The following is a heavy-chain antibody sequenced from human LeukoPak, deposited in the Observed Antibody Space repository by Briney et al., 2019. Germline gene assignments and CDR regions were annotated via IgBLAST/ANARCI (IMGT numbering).Heavy chain of an antibody. Sequence: SETLSLTCAVSGGSISSGGYSWSWIRQPPGKGLEWIGYIYHSGSTYYNPSLKSRVTISVDRSKNQFSLKLSSVTAAETAVYYCARGGGIDAFDIWGQGTMVTVSS. CDR2: IYHSGST. CDR1: GGSISSGGYS. J-gene: IGHJ3*02. D-gene: IGHD3-16*01. V-gene: IGHV4-30-2*01. CDR3: ARGGGIDAFDI.